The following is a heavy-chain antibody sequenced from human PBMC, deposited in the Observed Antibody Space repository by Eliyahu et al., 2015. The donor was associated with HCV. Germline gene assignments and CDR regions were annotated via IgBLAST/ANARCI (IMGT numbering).Heavy chain of an antibody. V-gene: IGHV4-39*01. J-gene: IGHJ4*02. CDR3: ARLRYSGSFEFDY. D-gene: IGHD1-26*01. CDR2: IYYSGST. Sequence: QLQLQESGPGLVKPSETLSLTCTVSGGSISSSSYYWGWIRQPPGKGLEWIGSIYYSGSTYYNPSLKSRVTISVDTSKNQFSLKLSSVTAADTAVYYCARLRYSGSFEFDYWGQGTLVTVSS. CDR1: GGSISSSSYY.